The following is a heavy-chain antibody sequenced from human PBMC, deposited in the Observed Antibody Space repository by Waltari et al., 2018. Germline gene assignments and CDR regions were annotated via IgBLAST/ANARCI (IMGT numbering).Heavy chain of an antibody. V-gene: IGHV4-34*01. CDR2: INHSGST. Sequence: QVQLQQWGAGLLKPSETLSLTCAVYGGSFSGYYWSWIRQPPGKGLEWIGEINHSGSTNYNPSLKSRVTISVDTSKNQFSLKLSSVTAADTAVYYCARLNSGYSLGPDYWGQGTLVTVSS. CDR1: GGSFSGYY. J-gene: IGHJ4*02. D-gene: IGHD5-12*01. CDR3: ARLNSGYSLGPDY.